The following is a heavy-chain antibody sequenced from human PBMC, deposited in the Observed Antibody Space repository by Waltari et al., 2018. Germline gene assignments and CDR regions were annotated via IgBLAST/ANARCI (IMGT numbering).Heavy chain of an antibody. CDR3: ARALAPSGNEAFDI. Sequence: QVQLQESGPGLVKPSETLSLTCAVSGYSISSGYYWGWIRQPPGKGLEWIGSIYHSGSTYYNPSLKSRVTISLDKSKNQVFLNLTSVTVADTAVYYCARALAPSGNEAFDIWGQGTLVTVSS. CDR1: GYSISSGYY. J-gene: IGHJ3*02. CDR2: IYHSGST. V-gene: IGHV4-38-2*01. D-gene: IGHD6-13*01.